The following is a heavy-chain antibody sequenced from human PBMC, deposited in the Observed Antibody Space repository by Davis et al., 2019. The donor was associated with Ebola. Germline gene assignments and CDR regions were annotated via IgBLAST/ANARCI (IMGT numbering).Heavy chain of an antibody. CDR2: IRSKVDSYAT. CDR3: TRLPNSGPPRLTD. J-gene: IGHJ4*02. CDR1: GFTFSGSA. V-gene: IGHV3-73*01. D-gene: IGHD5-12*01. Sequence: PGGSLRLSFEASGFTFSGSAMHGVRKASGNGPEWSGRIRSKVDSYATAYAASVQGRFTISRDDSKNTAYLQMNSLNIEDTAVYYCTRLPNSGPPRLTDSGQGTLVTVSS.